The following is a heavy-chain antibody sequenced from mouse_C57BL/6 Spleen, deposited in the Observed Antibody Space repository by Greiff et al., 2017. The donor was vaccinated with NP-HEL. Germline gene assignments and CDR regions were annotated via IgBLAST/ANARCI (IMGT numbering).Heavy chain of an antibody. CDR3: ARAGTDYFDY. Sequence: EVKLMESGGGLVKPGGSLKLSCAASGFTFSDYGMHWVRQAPEKGLEWVAYLSSGSSTIYYADTVKGRFTISRDNAKNTLFLQMTSLRSEDTAMYYCARAGTDYFDYWGQGTTRTVSS. D-gene: IGHD4-1*01. CDR2: LSSGSSTI. J-gene: IGHJ2*01. V-gene: IGHV5-17*01. CDR1: GFTFSDYG.